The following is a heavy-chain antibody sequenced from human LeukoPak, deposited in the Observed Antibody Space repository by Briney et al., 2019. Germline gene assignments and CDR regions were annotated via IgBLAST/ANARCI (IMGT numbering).Heavy chain of an antibody. J-gene: IGHJ6*03. CDR3: TRTSDILTGYTPREAYYYYYHMDV. V-gene: IGHV3-73*01. D-gene: IGHD3-9*01. Sequence: GGSLRLSCAASGFTFSGSAMHWVRQASGKGLEWVGRIRSKANSYATVYAASVKGRFTISRDDSKNTAYLQMNSLKTEDTAVYYCTRTSDILTGYTPREAYYYYYHMDVWGKGTTVTVSS. CDR2: IRSKANSYAT. CDR1: GFTFSGSA.